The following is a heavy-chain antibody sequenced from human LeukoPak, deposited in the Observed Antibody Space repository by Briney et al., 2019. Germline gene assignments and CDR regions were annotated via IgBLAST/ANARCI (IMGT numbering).Heavy chain of an antibody. Sequence: PSETLSLTCTVSGGSISSGSYYWSWIRQPAGKGLEWIGRIYTSGSTNYNPSLKSRVTTSVDTSKNQFSLKLSSVTAADTAVYYCARNDWSPTRGYFDYWGQGTLVTVSS. CDR3: ARNDWSPTRGYFDY. V-gene: IGHV4-61*02. CDR2: IYTSGST. J-gene: IGHJ4*02. CDR1: GGSISSGSYY. D-gene: IGHD1-1*01.